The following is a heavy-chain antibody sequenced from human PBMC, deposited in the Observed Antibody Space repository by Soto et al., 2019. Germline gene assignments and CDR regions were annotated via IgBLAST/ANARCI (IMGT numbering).Heavy chain of an antibody. J-gene: IGHJ4*02. V-gene: IGHV3-30-3*01. Sequence: PGGSLRLSCVASGFTFSSYAMHWVRQAPGKGLEWVAVISYDGSNKYYADSVKGRFTISRDNSKNTLYVQMNSLRAEDTAVYYCAVDIVDYFDYWGQGTLVTVSS. CDR2: ISYDGSNK. D-gene: IGHD5-12*01. CDR1: GFTFSSYA. CDR3: AVDIVDYFDY.